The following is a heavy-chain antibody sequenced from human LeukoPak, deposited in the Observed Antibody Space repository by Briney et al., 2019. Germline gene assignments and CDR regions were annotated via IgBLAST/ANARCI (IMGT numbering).Heavy chain of an antibody. Sequence: PGGSLRLSCAASGFTFSSYAMNWVRQAPGKGLEWVSAVSGSGGSTYYADSVKGRFTISRDNSKNTLYLQMSSLRAEDTAVYYCAKKYEYEAYYDFWSGYQDSFALDYWGQGTLVTVSS. D-gene: IGHD3-3*01. V-gene: IGHV3-23*01. CDR3: AKKYEYEAYYDFWSGYQDSFALDY. CDR1: GFTFSSYA. CDR2: VSGSGGST. J-gene: IGHJ4*02.